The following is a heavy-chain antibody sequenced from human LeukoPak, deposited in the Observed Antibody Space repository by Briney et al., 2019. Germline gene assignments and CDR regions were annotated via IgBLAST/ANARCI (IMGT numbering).Heavy chain of an antibody. CDR1: GGSFSGYY. D-gene: IGHD2-2*01. CDR3: ARSWVPAAHKAAFDI. J-gene: IGHJ3*02. Sequence: PSETLSLTCAVYGGSFSGYYWSWIRQPPGKGLEWIGEIYYSGSTNYNPSLKSRVTISVDTSKNQFSLKLSSVTAADTAVYYCARSWVPAAHKAAFDIWGQGTMVTVSS. V-gene: IGHV4-34*01. CDR2: IYYSGST.